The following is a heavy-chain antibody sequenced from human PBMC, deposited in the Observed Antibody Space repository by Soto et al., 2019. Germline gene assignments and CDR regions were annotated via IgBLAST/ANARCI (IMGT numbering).Heavy chain of an antibody. CDR3: AREVADTLMLTQVFDY. V-gene: IGHV4-31*03. Sequence: QVQLQESGPGLVKPSQTLSLTCTVSGGSISSGGYYWSWIRQHPGKGLEWIGYIYYSGSTYYNPSLKSRVTISVDTSKNQFSPKLSSVTAADTAVYYCAREVADTLMLTQVFDYWGQGTLVTVSS. J-gene: IGHJ4*02. CDR1: GGSISSGGYY. CDR2: IYYSGST. D-gene: IGHD5-18*01.